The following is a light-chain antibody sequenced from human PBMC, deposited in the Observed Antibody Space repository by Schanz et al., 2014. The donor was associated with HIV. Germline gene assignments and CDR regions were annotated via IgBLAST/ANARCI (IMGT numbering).Light chain of an antibody. CDR1: TSDFKTNA. J-gene: IGLJ3*02. CDR3: AAWDDNLDGWV. Sequence: QSVLTQAPSASGTPGQRVTISCSGSTSDFKTNAVLWYQQLPGAAPKLLIYNTYHRPSGVPDRFSGSTSDTSASLAISGLQSEDEADYYCAAWDDNLDGWVFGGGTKLTVL. V-gene: IGLV1-44*01. CDR2: NTY.